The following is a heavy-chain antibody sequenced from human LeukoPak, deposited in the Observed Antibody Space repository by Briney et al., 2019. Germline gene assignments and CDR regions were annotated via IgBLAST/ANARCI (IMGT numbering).Heavy chain of an antibody. CDR3: ARGRRGSSGPWSWYLDL. D-gene: IGHD3-22*01. CDR1: GFTLTNFD. J-gene: IGHJ2*01. V-gene: IGHV1-8*01. Sequence: ASVKLSCKASGFTLTNFDINWVRQATGQGLEWMGWINSNTGNTAYAHEFQGRVAMTRDTSISTAYMELTNLRSEDTAVYYCARGRRGSSGPWSWYLDLWGRGTLVTASS. CDR2: INSNTGNT.